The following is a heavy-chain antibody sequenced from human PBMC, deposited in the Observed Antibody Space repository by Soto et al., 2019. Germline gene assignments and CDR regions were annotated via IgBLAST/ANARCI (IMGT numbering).Heavy chain of an antibody. Sequence: ASVKVSCKASGYTFTSYYMHWVRQAPGQGLEWMGIINPSGGSTSYAQKFQGRVTMTRDTSTSTVYMELSSLRSEDTAVYYCARDVEDIVVVPAAPEWAFDIWGQGTMVTVSS. D-gene: IGHD2-2*01. V-gene: IGHV1-46*03. J-gene: IGHJ3*02. CDR3: ARDVEDIVVVPAAPEWAFDI. CDR2: INPSGGST. CDR1: GYTFTSYY.